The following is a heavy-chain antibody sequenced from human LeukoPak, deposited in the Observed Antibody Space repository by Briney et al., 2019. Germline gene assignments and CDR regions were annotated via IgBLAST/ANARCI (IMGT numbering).Heavy chain of an antibody. J-gene: IGHJ5*02. CDR1: GGTFSSYA. CDR3: ARGPHESGLRDNWFDP. CDR2: IIPIFGTA. V-gene: IGHV1-69*05. Sequence: PMASVKVSCKASGGTFSSYAISWVRQAPGQGLEWMGGIIPIFGTANYAQKLQGRVTMTTDTSTSTAYMELRSLRSDDTAVYYCARGPHESGLRDNWFDPWGQGTLVTVSS. D-gene: IGHD2-15*01.